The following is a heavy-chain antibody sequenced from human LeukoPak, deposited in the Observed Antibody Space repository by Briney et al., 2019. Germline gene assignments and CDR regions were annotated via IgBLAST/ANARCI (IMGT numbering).Heavy chain of an antibody. CDR1: GGSITNYY. J-gene: IGHJ5*02. CDR2: IYYSGST. V-gene: IGHV4-39*01. D-gene: IGHD6-13*01. CDR3: ARRPGIAAATNWFDP. Sequence: SETLSLTCTVSGGSITNYYWSWIRQPPGKGLEWIGSIYYSGSTYYNPSLKSRVTISVDTSKNQFSLKLSSVTAADTAVYYCARRPGIAAATNWFDPWGQGTLVTVSS.